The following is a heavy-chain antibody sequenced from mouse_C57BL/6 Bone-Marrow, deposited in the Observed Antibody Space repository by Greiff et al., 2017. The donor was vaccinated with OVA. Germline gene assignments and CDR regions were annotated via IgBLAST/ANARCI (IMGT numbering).Heavy chain of an antibody. CDR3: ARDRYDYDY. CDR2: ISDGGSYT. V-gene: IGHV5-4*01. J-gene: IGHJ2*01. CDR1: GFTFSSYA. D-gene: IGHD2-4*01. Sequence: EVKLEESGGGLVKPGGSLKLSCAASGFTFSSYAMSWVRQTPEKRLEWVATISDGGSYTYYPDNVKGRFTISRDNAKNNLYLQMSHLKSEDTAMYYCARDRYDYDYWGQGTTLTVSS.